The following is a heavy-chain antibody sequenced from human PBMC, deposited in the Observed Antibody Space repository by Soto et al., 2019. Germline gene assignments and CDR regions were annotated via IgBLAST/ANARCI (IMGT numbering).Heavy chain of an antibody. CDR3: ASNSYGYTLYDY. Sequence: SEILSLTCTVSGGSISSGDYYWSWIRQPPGKGLEWIGYIYYSGSTYYNPSLKSRVTISVDTSKNQFSLKLSSVTAADTAVYYCASNSYGYTLYDYWGQGTLVTVSS. V-gene: IGHV4-30-4*01. CDR1: GGSISSGDYY. D-gene: IGHD5-18*01. J-gene: IGHJ4*02. CDR2: IYYSGST.